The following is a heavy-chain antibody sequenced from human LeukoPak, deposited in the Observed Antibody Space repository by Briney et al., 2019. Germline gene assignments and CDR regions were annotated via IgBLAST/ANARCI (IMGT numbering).Heavy chain of an antibody. J-gene: IGHJ4*02. CDR2: ISYDGINK. Sequence: AGTSLTVSCAASGFTLTTYGIHWVRQAPGKGLEWVAVISYDGINKDYADSVKGRFTISRDISKNTVSLQMNNLRVEDTAVYYCAKDRIGVATPKAYFDYWGQGTLVTVSS. CDR1: GFTLTTYG. V-gene: IGHV3-30*18. CDR3: AKDRIGVATPKAYFDY. D-gene: IGHD6-19*01.